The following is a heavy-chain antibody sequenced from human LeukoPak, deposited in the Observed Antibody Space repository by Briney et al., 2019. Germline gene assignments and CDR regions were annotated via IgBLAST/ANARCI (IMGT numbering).Heavy chain of an antibody. J-gene: IGHJ4*02. CDR1: GGSISNYY. Sequence: SETLSLTCTVSGGSISNYYWSWIRQSPGKGLEWIGYIYYSGSTNYNPSLKSRVTISVDTSKNQFSLKLSSVTAADTAVYYCARTGGLGELSLYLDYWGQGTLVTVSS. CDR2: IYYSGST. D-gene: IGHD3-16*02. CDR3: ARTGGLGELSLYLDY. V-gene: IGHV4-59*12.